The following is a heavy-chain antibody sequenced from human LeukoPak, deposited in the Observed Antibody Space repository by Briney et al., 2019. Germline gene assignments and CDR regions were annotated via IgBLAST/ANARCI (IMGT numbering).Heavy chain of an antibody. V-gene: IGHV3-23*01. D-gene: IGHD6-19*01. J-gene: IGHJ5*02. CDR2: ISGSGGST. Sequence: GGSLRLSCAASGFTFSSYAMSWVRQAPGKGLEWVSAISGSGGSTYYADPVKGRFTISRDNSKNTLYLQMNSLRAEDTAVYYCAKVLGLTSGYSSGWGHFDPWGQGTLVTVSS. CDR3: AKVLGLTSGYSSGWGHFDP. CDR1: GFTFSSYA.